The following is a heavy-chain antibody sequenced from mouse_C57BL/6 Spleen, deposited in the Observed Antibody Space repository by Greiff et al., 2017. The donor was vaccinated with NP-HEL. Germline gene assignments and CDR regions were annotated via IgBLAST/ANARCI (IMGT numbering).Heavy chain of an antibody. CDR2: IRNKANNHAT. D-gene: IGHD1-1*01. Sequence: EVMLVESGGGLVQPGGSMKLSCAASGFTFSDAWMDWVRQSPEKGLEWVAEIRNKANNHATYYAESVKGRFTISRDDSKSSVYLQMNSLRAEDTGIYYCTRRDYYGSRGNYFDYWGQGTTLTVSS. CDR3: TRRDYYGSRGNYFDY. J-gene: IGHJ2*01. V-gene: IGHV6-6*01. CDR1: GFTFSDAW.